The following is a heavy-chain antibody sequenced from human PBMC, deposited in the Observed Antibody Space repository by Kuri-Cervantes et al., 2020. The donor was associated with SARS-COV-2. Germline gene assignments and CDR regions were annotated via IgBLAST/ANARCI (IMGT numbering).Heavy chain of an antibody. V-gene: IGHV4-59*12. J-gene: IGHJ6*03. CDR3: ARGRRRWNRTTYYYFDMDV. Sequence: SETLSLTCIVSGGSISSYYWSWIRQPPGKGLEWIGDIYKSGSTNSNPSLKTRVTMSVDTSKNQYSLKLTSVTVADTAVYYCARGRRRWNRTTYYYFDMDVWGKGTTVTVSS. CDR1: GGSISSYY. D-gene: IGHD5-24*01. CDR2: IYKSGST.